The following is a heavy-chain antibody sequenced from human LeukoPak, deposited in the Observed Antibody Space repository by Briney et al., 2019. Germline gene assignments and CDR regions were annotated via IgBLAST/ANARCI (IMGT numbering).Heavy chain of an antibody. D-gene: IGHD3-10*01. CDR3: ARLYYYGSWSPAFDI. CDR1: GGSISSSSYY. CDR2: IYYSGST. Sequence: PSETLSLTCTVSGGSISSSSYYWGWIRQPPGKGLEWIGSIYYSGSTYYNPSLKSRVTISVDTSKNQFSLKLSSVTAADTAVYYCARLYYYGSWSPAFDIWGQGTMVTVSS. V-gene: IGHV4-39*01. J-gene: IGHJ3*02.